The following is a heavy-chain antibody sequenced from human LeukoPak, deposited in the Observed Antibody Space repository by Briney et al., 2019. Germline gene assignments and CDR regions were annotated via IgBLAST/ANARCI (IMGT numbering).Heavy chain of an antibody. Sequence: ASVKVSRKASGYTFTNYVIAWVRQAPGQGLEWMGWISGYNGNTNHAQKYQDRVTMTTDTSTSTAYMELGSLRFDDTAVYYCARDRFYSSVSRALDVWGQGTMVIVSS. V-gene: IGHV1-18*01. CDR1: GYTFTNYV. D-gene: IGHD6-25*01. CDR2: ISGYNGNT. CDR3: ARDRFYSSVSRALDV. J-gene: IGHJ3*01.